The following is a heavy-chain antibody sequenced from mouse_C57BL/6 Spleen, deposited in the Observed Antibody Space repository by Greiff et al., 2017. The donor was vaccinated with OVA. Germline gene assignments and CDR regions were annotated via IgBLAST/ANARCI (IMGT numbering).Heavy chain of an antibody. CDR2: IRSKSSNYAT. J-gene: IGHJ4*01. V-gene: IGHV10-3*01. Sequence: EVQLVESGGGLVQPKGSLKLSCAASGFTFNTYAMHWVRQAPGKGLEWVARIRSKSSNYATYYADSVKDRLTISRDDSQSMLDLQMNNLKTEDTARYYCGRDLGRYAMDYWGQGTSVTVSS. CDR3: GRDLGRYAMDY. D-gene: IGHD4-1*01. CDR1: GFTFNTYA.